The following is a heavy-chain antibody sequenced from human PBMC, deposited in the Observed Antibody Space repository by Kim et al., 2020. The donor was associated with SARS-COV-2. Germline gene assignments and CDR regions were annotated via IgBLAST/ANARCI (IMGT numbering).Heavy chain of an antibody. CDR3: AALDTAHVPGGM. D-gene: IGHD3-10*02. J-gene: IGHJ4*02. V-gene: IGHV3-7*01. CDR1: GFSLGTDW. CDR2: KKGAGSEE. Sequence: GGSLRLSCVASGFSLGTDWMSWVRQAPGKGLESVAMKKGAGSEEYYVDSVKGRFTMSRDNAKNSLYLQLSSLRTEDTAIYYCAALDTAHVPGGMWGQGTLVSVSS.